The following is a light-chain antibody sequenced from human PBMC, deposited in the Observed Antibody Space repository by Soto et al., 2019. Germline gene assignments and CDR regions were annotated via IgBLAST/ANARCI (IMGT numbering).Light chain of an antibody. Sequence: QSALTQPPSASGSPGQSVTISCTGTSSDVGGYSFVSWYQQHPGKAPKLMIYEVSKRPSGVPDRFSGSKSDNTASLTVSGLQAEDEADYYCSSYAGSNNYVFGTGTKLTVL. CDR1: SSDVGGYSF. J-gene: IGLJ1*01. CDR2: EVS. CDR3: SSYAGSNNYV. V-gene: IGLV2-8*01.